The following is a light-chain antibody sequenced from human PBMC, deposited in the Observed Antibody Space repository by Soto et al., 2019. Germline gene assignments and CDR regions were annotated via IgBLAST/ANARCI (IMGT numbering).Light chain of an antibody. CDR1: QPIVATY. Sequence: IVLTQSPGSLSLSPGERATLSCRASQPIVATYLAWYQQKPGQAPRLLIYGASSRASGIPDRFSGGGSGTDFTLTITRLEPEDSAVYYCQLGGFRQGTKVEIQ. J-gene: IGKJ1*01. CDR3: QLGG. CDR2: GAS. V-gene: IGKV3-20*01.